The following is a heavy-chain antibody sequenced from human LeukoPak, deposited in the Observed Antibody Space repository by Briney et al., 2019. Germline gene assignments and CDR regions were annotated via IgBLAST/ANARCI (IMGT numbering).Heavy chain of an antibody. CDR3: ARERTYYPDY. V-gene: IGHV3-23*01. CDR2: ISGDGGTI. D-gene: IGHD3-10*01. CDR1: GFTFSTYA. Sequence: QPGGSLRLSCAASGFTFSTYAMSWVRQAPGKGLEWVSAISGDGGTIYYADSVKGRFTISRDNAKNSLYLQMNSLRAEDTAVYYCARERTYYPDYWGQGTLVTVSS. J-gene: IGHJ4*02.